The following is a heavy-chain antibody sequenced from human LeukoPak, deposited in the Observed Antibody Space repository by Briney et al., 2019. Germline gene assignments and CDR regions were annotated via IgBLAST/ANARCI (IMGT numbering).Heavy chain of an antibody. V-gene: IGHV4-59*01. Sequence: GSLRLSCVASGVAIRNSWMSWVRQAPGKGLEWIGYIYYSGSTNYNPSLKSRVTISVDTSKNQFSLKLSSVTAADTAVYYCARVVPAANDAFDIWGQGTMVTVSS. J-gene: IGHJ3*02. CDR2: IYYSGST. CDR3: ARVVPAANDAFDI. D-gene: IGHD2-2*01. CDR1: GVAIRNSW.